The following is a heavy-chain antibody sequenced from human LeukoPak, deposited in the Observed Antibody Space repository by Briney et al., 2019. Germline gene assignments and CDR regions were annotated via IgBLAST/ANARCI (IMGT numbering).Heavy chain of an antibody. D-gene: IGHD2-2*01. J-gene: IGHJ6*03. Sequence: SETLSLTCTVSGGSISSGSYYWSWIRQPAGKGLEWIGHTYTSGSTNYNPSLKSRVTISVDTSKNEFSLKLSSVTAADTAVYYCARGRIVVVPAAGGYYMDVWGKGTTVIVSS. V-gene: IGHV4-61*09. CDR3: ARGRIVVVPAAGGYYMDV. CDR1: GGSISSGSYY. CDR2: TYTSGST.